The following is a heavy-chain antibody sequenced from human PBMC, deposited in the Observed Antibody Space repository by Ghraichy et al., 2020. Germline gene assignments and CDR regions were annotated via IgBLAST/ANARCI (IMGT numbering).Heavy chain of an antibody. CDR3: VRGGDCRSTNCDNWFDP. CDR1: GFTFDDYA. D-gene: IGHD2-2*01. CDR2: INTDGSTR. V-gene: IGHV3-74*03. Sequence: GESLNISCAASGFTFDDYAMHWVRQAPGKGLVWVSRINTDGSTRTYADSVKGRFTISRDNAKSMVYVHMNSLRAEDTGVYYCVRGGDCRSTNCDNWFDPWGQGTLVTVSS. J-gene: IGHJ5*02.